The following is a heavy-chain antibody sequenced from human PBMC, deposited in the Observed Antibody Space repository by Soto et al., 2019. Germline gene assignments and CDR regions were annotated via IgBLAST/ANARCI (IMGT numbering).Heavy chain of an antibody. CDR3: ARGIRNYYGLDV. CDR1: GFTFSTYW. Sequence: PGGSLRLSCAASGFTFSTYWMHWVRQAPGTGLEWVSRVKGDGSSTSDADSVKGRFTISRDNAKNTLYLQMNSLGAEDTAVYWCARGIRNYYGLDVWGQRISVSVPS. V-gene: IGHV3-74*01. J-gene: IGHJ6*02. CDR2: VKGDGSST.